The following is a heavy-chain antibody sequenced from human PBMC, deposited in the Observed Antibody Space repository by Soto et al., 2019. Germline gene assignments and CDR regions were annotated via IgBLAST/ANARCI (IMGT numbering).Heavy chain of an antibody. CDR3: AREYCSSNSCYISYYYGMEV. CDR2: IIPIFGTA. J-gene: IGHJ6*02. CDR1: GGTFSSYA. V-gene: IGHV1-69*06. D-gene: IGHD2-2*02. Sequence: QVQLVQSGAEVKKPGSSVKVSCKASGGTFSSYAISWVRQAPGQGLEWMGGIIPIFGTANYAQKFQGRVTIPADKSKSTAYMELSSRRSEDTAGYSGAREYCSSNSCYISYYYGMEVGGQGTTLTVSS.